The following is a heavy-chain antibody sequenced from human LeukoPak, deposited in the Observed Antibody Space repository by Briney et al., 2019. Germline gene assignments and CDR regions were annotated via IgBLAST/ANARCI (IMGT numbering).Heavy chain of an antibody. V-gene: IGHV3-7*01. CDR1: GFAFSTAW. CDR3: ARDHHSGALDY. Sequence: PGGSLRLSCAPSGFAFSTAWMTWVRQAPGKGLEWLGNINKGGSVTNYVDSVKGRFSISRDNAKNTMYLQMSSLRVEDTAVYYCARDHHSGALDYWGQGTLVTVSS. CDR2: INKGGSVT. D-gene: IGHD1-26*01. J-gene: IGHJ4*02.